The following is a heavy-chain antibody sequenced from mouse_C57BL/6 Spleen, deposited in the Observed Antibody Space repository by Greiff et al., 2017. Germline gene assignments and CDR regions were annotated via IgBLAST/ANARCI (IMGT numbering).Heavy chain of an antibody. J-gene: IGHJ3*01. D-gene: IGHD2-1*01. Sequence: VQLQQSGPELVKPGASVKLSCKASGYTFTSYDINWVKQRPGQGLEWIGWIYPRDGSTKYNAKFKGRATLAVDTSSSTAYMELHSLTSEDSAVYFCARRNYGNFLAYWGQGTLVTVSA. CDR1: GYTFTSYD. V-gene: IGHV1-85*01. CDR3: ARRNYGNFLAY. CDR2: IYPRDGST.